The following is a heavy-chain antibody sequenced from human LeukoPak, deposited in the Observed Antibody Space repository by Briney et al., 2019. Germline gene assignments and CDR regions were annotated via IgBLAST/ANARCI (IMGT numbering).Heavy chain of an antibody. V-gene: IGHV3-7*04. CDR3: AGGFCFLIEF. CDR2: IKQDGSEK. D-gene: IGHD3/OR15-3a*01. J-gene: IGHJ4*02. CDR1: GFTFSTYY. Sequence: GGSLTLSCAASGFTFSTYYMAWVRQAPGKGLEWVANIKQDGSEKYYGGSVKGRFTISRDNAKNSSYLQLTSLGVDDTAVYFCAGGFCFLIEFWGQGALVTVSS.